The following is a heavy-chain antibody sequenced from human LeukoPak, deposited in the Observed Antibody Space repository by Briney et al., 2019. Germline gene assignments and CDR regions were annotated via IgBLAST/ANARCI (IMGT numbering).Heavy chain of an antibody. CDR1: SGSITSYY. CDR3: ARVSGRDYYFDY. V-gene: IGHV4-4*07. D-gene: IGHD4/OR15-4a*01. Sequence: SETLSLTCTVSSGSITSYYWSWIRQPAGKGLEWIGRMYTSGSINYNPSLKSRVTISVDTSKNQFSLKLSSVTAADTAVYYCARVSGRDYYFDYWGQGTLVTVSS. J-gene: IGHJ4*02. CDR2: MYTSGSI.